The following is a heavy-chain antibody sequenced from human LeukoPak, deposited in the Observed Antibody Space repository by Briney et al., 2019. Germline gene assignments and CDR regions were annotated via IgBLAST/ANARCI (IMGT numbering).Heavy chain of an antibody. CDR1: GLTFSSYG. J-gene: IGHJ6*02. Sequence: GGSLRLSCAASGLTFSSYGMHWVRQAPGKGLEWVAVISYDGSNKYYADSVKGRFTISRDNSKNTLYLQMNSLRAEDTAVYYCAKDLAVAGTYYYYGMDVWGQGTTVTVSS. CDR3: AKDLAVAGTYYYYGMDV. D-gene: IGHD6-19*01. V-gene: IGHV3-30*18. CDR2: ISYDGSNK.